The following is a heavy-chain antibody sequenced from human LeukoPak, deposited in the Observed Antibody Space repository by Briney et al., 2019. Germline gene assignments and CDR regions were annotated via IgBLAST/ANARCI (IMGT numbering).Heavy chain of an antibody. J-gene: IGHJ4*02. CDR3: ASYGSGIFDY. Sequence: PSETLSLTCTVSGGSISSYYWSWIRQPPGKGLEWIGYIYTSGSTNYNPSLKSRVTISVDTSKNQFSLKLSSVTAADTAVYYCASYGSGIFDYWGQGTLVTVSS. CDR1: GGSISSYY. V-gene: IGHV4-4*09. D-gene: IGHD3-10*01. CDR2: IYTSGST.